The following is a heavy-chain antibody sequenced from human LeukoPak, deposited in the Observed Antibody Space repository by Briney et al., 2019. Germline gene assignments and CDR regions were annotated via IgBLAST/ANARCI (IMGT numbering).Heavy chain of an antibody. CDR2: ISYDGSNK. CDR3: ARRRNWGDWYFDL. V-gene: IGHV3-30*03. Sequence: PGGSLRLSCAASGFTFSSYGMHWVRQAPGKGLEWVAVISYDGSNKYYADSVKGRFTISRDNSKNTLYLQMNSLRAEDTAVYYCARRRNWGDWYFDLWGRGTLVTVSS. D-gene: IGHD7-27*01. CDR1: GFTFSSYG. J-gene: IGHJ2*01.